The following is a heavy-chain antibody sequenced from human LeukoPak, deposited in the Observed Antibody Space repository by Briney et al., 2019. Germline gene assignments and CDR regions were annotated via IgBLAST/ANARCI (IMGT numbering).Heavy chain of an antibody. CDR2: IGGTDGTT. CDR1: GFTFRNYV. Sequence: GGSLRLSCAASGFTFRNYVMNWVRQAPGKGLEWVSAIGGTDGTTFYAAFVKGRFTISRDNSRNTLYLQMNSLRAEDTAVYYCTKRIDGAGSYYIDFWDQGTVVTVSS. V-gene: IGHV3-23*01. J-gene: IGHJ4*02. D-gene: IGHD3-10*01. CDR3: TKRIDGAGSYYIDF.